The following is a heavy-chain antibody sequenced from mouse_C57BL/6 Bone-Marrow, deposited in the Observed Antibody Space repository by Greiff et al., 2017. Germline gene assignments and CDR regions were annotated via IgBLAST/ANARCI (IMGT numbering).Heavy chain of an antibody. Sequence: QVQLKESGPGLVKPSQSLFLTCSITGFPITSGYYWIWIRQSPGKPLEWMGYITHSGETFYNPSLQSPISITREKSKNQFFLQLNSVTTEDTAMYYCAGVLPTNWYFDVWGTGTTVTVSS. D-gene: IGHD2-10*01. V-gene: IGHV12-3*01. J-gene: IGHJ1*03. CDR2: ITHSGET. CDR3: AGVLPTNWYFDV. CDR1: GFPITSGYY.